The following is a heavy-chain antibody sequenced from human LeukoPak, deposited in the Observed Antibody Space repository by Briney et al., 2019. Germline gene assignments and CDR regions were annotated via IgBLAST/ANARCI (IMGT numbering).Heavy chain of an antibody. Sequence: SETLSLTCAVYGGSFSGYYWSWIRQPPGKGLEWIGEINHSGSTNYNPSLKSRVTISVDTSKNQFSLKLSSVTAADTAVYYCARSIAVAGSQPAFDYWGQGTLVTVSS. J-gene: IGHJ4*02. CDR1: GGSFSGYY. D-gene: IGHD6-19*01. V-gene: IGHV4-34*01. CDR2: INHSGST. CDR3: ARSIAVAGSQPAFDY.